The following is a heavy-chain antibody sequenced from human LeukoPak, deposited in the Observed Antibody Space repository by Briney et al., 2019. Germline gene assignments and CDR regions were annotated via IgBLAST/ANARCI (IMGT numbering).Heavy chain of an antibody. CDR1: GFTFSSYA. J-gene: IGHJ4*02. D-gene: IGHD5/OR15-5a*01. V-gene: IGHV3-23*01. Sequence: GASLRLSCAASGFTFSSYAMSWVRQAPGNGLELVSAISGSGGSTYYADSVKGRFTISRDNSKNTLYLQMNSLRAEDTAVYYCAKASRAGDSVDYWGQGTLVTVSS. CDR3: AKASRAGDSVDY. CDR2: ISGSGGST.